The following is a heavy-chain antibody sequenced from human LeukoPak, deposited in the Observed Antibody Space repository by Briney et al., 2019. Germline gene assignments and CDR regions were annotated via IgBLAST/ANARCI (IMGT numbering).Heavy chain of an antibody. CDR3: ARPNDDVWSGYPNWFDP. Sequence: ASVKVSCKASGHTYTGYYMHSVRQAPGQELEWMGWIHPNSGGTNYAQNFQGRVTMSRNTSISTAYMELSRLRTDDTAVYYSARPNDDVWSGYPNWFDPWGQGTLVTVSS. V-gene: IGHV1-2*02. J-gene: IGHJ5*02. CDR2: IHPNSGGT. CDR1: GHTYTGYY. D-gene: IGHD3-3*01.